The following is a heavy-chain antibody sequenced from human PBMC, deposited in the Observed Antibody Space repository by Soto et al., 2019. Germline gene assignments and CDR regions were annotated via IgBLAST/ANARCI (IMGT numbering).Heavy chain of an antibody. Sequence: QVQLQESGPGLVKPSETLSLTCTVSGGSINIYYWSWIRQSAGKGLEWIGRIFASGSTNYNPSLKSRVMMSVDTYKDQFSLKLSSATAADTAVYYWAVDYGGNCFDYWGQGTLVTVSS. CDR2: IFASGST. V-gene: IGHV4-4*07. J-gene: IGHJ4*02. D-gene: IGHD4-17*01. CDR3: AVDYGGNCFDY. CDR1: GGSINIYY.